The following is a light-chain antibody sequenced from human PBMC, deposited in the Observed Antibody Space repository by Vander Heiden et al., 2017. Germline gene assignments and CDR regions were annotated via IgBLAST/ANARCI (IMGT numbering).Light chain of an antibody. CDR2: DAS. V-gene: IGKV1-33*01. CDR3: QQYDNPLT. CDR1: QDISNY. Sequence: DIQMTPSPSPLSASVGDRVTITCQASQDISNYLNWYQQKPGKAPKLLIYDASNLETGVPSRFSGSGSGTDFTFTISSLQPEDIATYYCQQYDNPLTFGGGTKVEIK. J-gene: IGKJ4*01.